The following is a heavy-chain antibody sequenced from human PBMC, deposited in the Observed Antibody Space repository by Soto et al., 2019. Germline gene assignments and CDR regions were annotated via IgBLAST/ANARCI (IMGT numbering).Heavy chain of an antibody. CDR2: ISYDGSNK. J-gene: IGHJ4*02. CDR3: AKGGVGSGWYFDY. CDR1: GFTFSSYG. V-gene: IGHV3-30*18. Sequence: QVQLVESGGGVVQPGRSPRLSCAASGFTFSSYGMHWVRQAPGKGLEWVAVISYDGSNKYYADSVKGRFTISRDNSKNTLYLQMNSLRAEDTAVYYCAKGGVGSGWYFDYWGQGTLVTVSS. D-gene: IGHD6-19*01.